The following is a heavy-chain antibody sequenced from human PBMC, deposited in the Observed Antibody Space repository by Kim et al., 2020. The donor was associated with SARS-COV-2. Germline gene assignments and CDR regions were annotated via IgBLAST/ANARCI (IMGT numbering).Heavy chain of an antibody. Sequence: GWSLRLSCAASGFTFSSYAMSWVRQAPGKGLEWVSAISGSGGSTYYADSVKGRFTISRDNSKNTLYLQMNSLRAEDTAVYYCAKGGLRYFDWLLSYFDYWGQGTLVTVSS. D-gene: IGHD3-9*01. J-gene: IGHJ4*02. CDR2: ISGSGGST. CDR1: GFTFSSYA. CDR3: AKGGLRYFDWLLSYFDY. V-gene: IGHV3-23*01.